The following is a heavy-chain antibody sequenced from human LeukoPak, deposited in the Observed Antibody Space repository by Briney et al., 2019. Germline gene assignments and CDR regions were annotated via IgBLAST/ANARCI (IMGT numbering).Heavy chain of an antibody. CDR1: GFTFSDYY. CDR3: ARHLRGAHFDY. Sequence: GSLRLSCAASGFTFSDYYMSWIRQPPGKGLEWIGYIYYSGSTNYNPSLKSRVTISVDTSKNQFSLKLSSVTAADAAVYYCARHLRGAHFDYWGQGTLVTVSS. D-gene: IGHD5-12*01. CDR2: IYYSGST. V-gene: IGHV4-59*01. J-gene: IGHJ4*02.